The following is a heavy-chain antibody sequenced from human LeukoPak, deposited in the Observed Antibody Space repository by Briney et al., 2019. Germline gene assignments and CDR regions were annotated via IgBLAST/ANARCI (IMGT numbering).Heavy chain of an antibody. D-gene: IGHD6-13*01. CDR3: ARGSDSSSWYFLDY. V-gene: IGHV1-18*01. CDR2: ISAYNGNT. J-gene: IGHJ4*02. CDR1: GYTFTSYG. Sequence: GASVKVSCKASGYTFTSYGISWVRQAPGQGLEWMGWISAYNGNTNYAQKLQGRVTMTTDTSTSTAYMELRSLRSDDTAVCYCARGSDSSSWYFLDYWGQGTLVTVSS.